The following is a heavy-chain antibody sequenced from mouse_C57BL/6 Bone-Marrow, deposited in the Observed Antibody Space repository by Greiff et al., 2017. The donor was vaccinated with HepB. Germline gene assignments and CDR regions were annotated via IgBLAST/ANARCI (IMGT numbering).Heavy chain of an antibody. J-gene: IGHJ2*01. CDR2: IDPNSGGT. V-gene: IGHV1-72*01. CDR1: GYTFTSYW. Sequence: QVQLKQPGAELVKPGASVKLSCKASGYTFTSYWMHWVKQRPGRGLEWIGRIDPNSGGTKYNEKFKSKATLTVDKPSSTAYMQLSSLTSEDSAVYYCARCRGLLQGYFDYWGQGTTLTVSS. D-gene: IGHD2-3*01. CDR3: ARCRGLLQGYFDY.